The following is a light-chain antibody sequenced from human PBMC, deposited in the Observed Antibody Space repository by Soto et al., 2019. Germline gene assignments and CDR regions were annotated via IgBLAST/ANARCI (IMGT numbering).Light chain of an antibody. Sequence: DIVMTQSPGTLSLSPGERATLSCRASQSVTSSSLAWYQQKAGQAPRLLIYGAADRTTGIPDRFSGSGSGTDFTLTISRLEPEDFAVYYCQHYAGTSWTFGQGTKVDIK. CDR2: GAA. CDR3: QHYAGTSWT. V-gene: IGKV3-20*01. CDR1: QSVTSSS. J-gene: IGKJ1*01.